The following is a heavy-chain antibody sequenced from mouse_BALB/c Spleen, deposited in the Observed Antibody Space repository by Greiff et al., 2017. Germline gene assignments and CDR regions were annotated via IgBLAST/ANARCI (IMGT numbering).Heavy chain of an antibody. CDR3: ARVLGDYAMDY. J-gene: IGHJ4*01. CDR2: ISSGSSTI. Sequence: KLVESGGGLVQPGGSRKLSCAASGFTFSSFGMHWVRQAPEKGLEWVAYISSGSSTIYYADTVKGRFTISRDNPKNTLFLQMTSLRSEDTAMYYCARVLGDYAMDYWGQGTSVTVSS. V-gene: IGHV5-17*02. D-gene: IGHD4-1*01. CDR1: GFTFSSFG.